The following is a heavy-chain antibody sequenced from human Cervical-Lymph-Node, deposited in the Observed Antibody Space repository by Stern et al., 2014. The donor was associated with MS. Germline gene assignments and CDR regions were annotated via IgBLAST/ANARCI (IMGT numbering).Heavy chain of an antibody. Sequence: VQLVESGPEVKKPGAPVKVSCKASGYTFTGYHIHWVRQAPGQGLEWMGRINPDGGGTEYAQNFQGRVTMTRDTSITTAYMELSGLRSDDTAVYFCAREAEWGRIDPWGQGTLVTVSS. V-gene: IGHV1-2*06. D-gene: IGHD3-16*01. CDR3: AREAEWGRIDP. J-gene: IGHJ5*02. CDR2: INPDGGGT. CDR1: GYTFTGYH.